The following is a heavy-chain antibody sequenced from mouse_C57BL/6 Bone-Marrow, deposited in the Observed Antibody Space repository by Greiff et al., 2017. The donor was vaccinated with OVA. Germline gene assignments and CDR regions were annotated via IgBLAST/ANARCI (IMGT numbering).Heavy chain of an antibody. D-gene: IGHD1-1*01. J-gene: IGHJ2*01. CDR1: GYTFTDYY. V-gene: IGHV1-26*01. CDR3: AREGDYYGSSPDY. CDR2: INPNNGGT. Sequence: VQLQQSGPELVKPGASVKISCKASGYTFTDYYMNWVKQSHGKSLEWIGDINPNNGGTSYNQKFKGKATLTVDKSSSTAYMELRSLTSEDSAVYYCAREGDYYGSSPDYWGQGTTLTVSS.